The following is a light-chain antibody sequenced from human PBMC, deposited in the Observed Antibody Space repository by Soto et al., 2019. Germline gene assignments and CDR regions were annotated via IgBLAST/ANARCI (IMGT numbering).Light chain of an antibody. V-gene: IGLV2-14*01. J-gene: IGLJ1*01. CDR3: SSYTSSSTGV. Sequence: QSALTQPASVSGSPGQSITISCTGTSSDVGGYNYVSWYQQHPGKAPKLMIYEVSNRPSGVSNRFSGSKSGNTASLTISGLQAEDEADYYCSSYTSSSTGVLGTATKLPVL. CDR2: EVS. CDR1: SSDVGGYNY.